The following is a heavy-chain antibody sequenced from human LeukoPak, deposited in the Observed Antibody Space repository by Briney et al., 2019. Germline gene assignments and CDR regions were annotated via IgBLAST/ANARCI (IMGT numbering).Heavy chain of an antibody. Sequence: SETLSLTCTVSGVSVSSGSYYWSWIRQPPGKGLEWIGYIYYSGSTNYNPSLKSRVTISVDTSKNQFSLKLSSVTAADTAVYYCARGIVWLWLPYGFDYWGQGTLVTVSS. D-gene: IGHD5-18*01. CDR2: IYYSGST. V-gene: IGHV4-61*01. J-gene: IGHJ4*02. CDR3: ARGIVWLWLPYGFDY. CDR1: GVSVSSGSYY.